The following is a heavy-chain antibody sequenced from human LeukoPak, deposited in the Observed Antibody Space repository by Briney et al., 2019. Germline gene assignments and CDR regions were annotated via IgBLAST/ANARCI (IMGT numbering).Heavy chain of an antibody. CDR3: TRDLEY. V-gene: IGHV3-48*01. Sequence: GGSLRLSCGASGYTFSDYTMNWVRQAPGKGPEWITYISSGGSVMHYADSVKGRFTISRDNVENSLYLQMNSLRVEDTAVYYCTRDLEYWGQGVLVTVSS. CDR1: GYTFSDYT. J-gene: IGHJ4*02. CDR2: ISSGGSVM.